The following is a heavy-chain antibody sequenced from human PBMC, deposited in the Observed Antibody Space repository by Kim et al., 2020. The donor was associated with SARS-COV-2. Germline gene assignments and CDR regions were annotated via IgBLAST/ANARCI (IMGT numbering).Heavy chain of an antibody. V-gene: IGHV7-4-1*02. J-gene: IGHJ4*02. CDR3: ARVIWGTYRYTDS. Sequence: ASVKVSCKASGYTFTNNAISWVRQAPGQGLEWMGWINTDTGNPTYAQAFTRRFVFSVDTSVTTAYLQISSLEAEDTVLYYCARVIWGTYRYTDSWGQGTL. D-gene: IGHD3-16*02. CDR2: INTDTGNP. CDR1: GYTFTNNA.